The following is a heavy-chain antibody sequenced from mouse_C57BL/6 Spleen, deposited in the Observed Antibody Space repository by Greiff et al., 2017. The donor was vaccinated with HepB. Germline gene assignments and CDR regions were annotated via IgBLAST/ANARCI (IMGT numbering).Heavy chain of an antibody. CDR1: GFSLTSYG. V-gene: IGHV2-2*01. CDR3: ARSRYGSDGDWYFDV. D-gene: IGHD1-1*01. Sequence: VMLVESGPGLVQPSQSLSITCTVSGFSLTSYGVHWVRQSPGKGLEWLGVIWSGGSTDYNAAFISRLSISKDNSKSQVFFKMNSLQADDTAIYYCARSRYGSDGDWYFDVWGTGTTVTVSS. J-gene: IGHJ1*03. CDR2: IWSGGST.